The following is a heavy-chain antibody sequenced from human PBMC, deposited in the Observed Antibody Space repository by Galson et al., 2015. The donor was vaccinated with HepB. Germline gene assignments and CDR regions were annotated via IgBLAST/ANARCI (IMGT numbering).Heavy chain of an antibody. J-gene: IGHJ5*02. V-gene: IGHV1-46*01. Sequence: SVKVSCKASGYTFTSYYMHWVRQAPGQGLEWMGIINPSGGSTSYAQKFQGRVTMTRDTSTSTVYMELSSLRSEDTAVYYCARGLWGYSSGGSCYWFDPGGQGTLVTVSS. CDR2: INPSGGST. D-gene: IGHD2-15*01. CDR3: ARGLWGYSSGGSCYWFDP. CDR1: GYTFTSYY.